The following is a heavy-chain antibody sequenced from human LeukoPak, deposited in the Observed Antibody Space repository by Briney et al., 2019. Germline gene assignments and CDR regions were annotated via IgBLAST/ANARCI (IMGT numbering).Heavy chain of an antibody. V-gene: IGHV1-24*01. Sequence: ASVTVSCTVSGYTLTELSMHWVRQAPGKGLEWMGGFDPEDGETIYAQKFQGRVTMTEDTSTDTAYMELSSLRSEDTAVYYCATVILLSIEADFLGFDYWGQGTLVTVSS. CDR3: ATVILLSIEADFLGFDY. CDR2: FDPEDGET. D-gene: IGHD6-13*01. CDR1: GYTLTELS. J-gene: IGHJ4*02.